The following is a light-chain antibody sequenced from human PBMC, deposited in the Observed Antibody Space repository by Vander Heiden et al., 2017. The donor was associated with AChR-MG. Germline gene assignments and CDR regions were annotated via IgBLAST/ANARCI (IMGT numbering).Light chain of an antibody. J-gene: IGKJ1*01. CDR1: QSISTF. Sequence: DIQMTQSPSSLSASVGDRVTITCRASQSISTFLHWYQRKPGKAPKLLIYSASSLESGVPSRFTGSGSGTDFTLTITRLQPEDFATYYCQQSYSNPTFGQGTKVE. CDR2: SAS. CDR3: QQSYSNPT. V-gene: IGKV1-39*01.